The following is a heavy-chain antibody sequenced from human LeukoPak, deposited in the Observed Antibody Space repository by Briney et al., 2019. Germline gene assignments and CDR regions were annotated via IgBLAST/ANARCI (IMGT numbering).Heavy chain of an antibody. Sequence: ASVKVSCKASGGTFSSYTISWVRQAPGQGLEWMGRIIPILGIANYAQNFQGRVTITADRSTSTAYMELSSLTSGDTAVYYCASNPVRTTAGKIDYWGQGTLVTVSS. CDR1: GGTFSSYT. J-gene: IGHJ4*02. V-gene: IGHV1-69*02. D-gene: IGHD1-26*01. CDR3: ASNPVRTTAGKIDY. CDR2: IIPILGIA.